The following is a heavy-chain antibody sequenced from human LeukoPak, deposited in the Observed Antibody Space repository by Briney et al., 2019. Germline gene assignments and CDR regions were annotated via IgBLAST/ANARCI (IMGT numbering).Heavy chain of an antibody. J-gene: IGHJ4*02. V-gene: IGHV3-48*03. Sequence: TGGSLRLSCAASGFTFSNYEMNWVRQAPGKGLEWVSYITSSGSIMYYPDSVKGRFTISRDNAKNSLYLQMNSLRAEDTAVYYCARGHSITIFGVAYYWGEGTLVTVSS. CDR2: ITSSGSIM. D-gene: IGHD3-3*01. CDR1: GFTFSNYE. CDR3: ARGHSITIFGVAYY.